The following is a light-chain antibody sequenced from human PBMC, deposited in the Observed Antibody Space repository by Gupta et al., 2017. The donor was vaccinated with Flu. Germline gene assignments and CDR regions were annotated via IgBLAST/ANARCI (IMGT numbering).Light chain of an antibody. Sequence: ETELTQSPAPLSLSPGERATLSCRASQSVGTYLAWYQKKPGQAPRLLIYDASNRATGIPARFSGSGSGTDFTLTISSLEPEDFAVYYCQKRSNWPPYTFGQGTRLEIK. CDR1: QSVGTY. CDR2: DAS. J-gene: IGKJ2*01. CDR3: QKRSNWPPYT. V-gene: IGKV3-11*01.